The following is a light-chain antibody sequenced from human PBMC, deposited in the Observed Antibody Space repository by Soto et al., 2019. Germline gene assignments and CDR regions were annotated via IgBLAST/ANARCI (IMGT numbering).Light chain of an antibody. CDR2: GAS. V-gene: IGKV3-20*01. J-gene: IGKJ3*01. Sequence: EIVLTQSPGTLSLSPGERATLSCRASQSISSSYLAWYQQKPGQAPRLLVYGASSRATGIPDRFSGSGSGTDFTLTISRLEPEDFAVYYCQQYGSSRFTFGNGTKVDIK. CDR1: QSISSSY. CDR3: QQYGSSRFT.